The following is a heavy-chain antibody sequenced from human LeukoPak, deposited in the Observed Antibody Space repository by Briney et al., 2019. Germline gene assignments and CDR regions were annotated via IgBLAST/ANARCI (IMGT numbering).Heavy chain of an antibody. CDR3: VRFGEFALDY. CDR2: VNSDGSST. V-gene: IGHV3-74*01. CDR1: GFTSRNHW. J-gene: IGHJ4*02. D-gene: IGHD3-10*01. Sequence: GGSLRLSCAVSGFTSRNHWMHWVRQAPGKGLVWVSRVNSDGSSTRYADSVKGRFTISRDNAKNTLYLQMNSLRAEDTAVYYCVRFGEFALDYWGQGTVVTVSS.